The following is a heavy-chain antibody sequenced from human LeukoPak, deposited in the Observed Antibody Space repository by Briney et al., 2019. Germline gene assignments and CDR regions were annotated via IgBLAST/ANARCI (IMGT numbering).Heavy chain of an antibody. CDR3: ARGSGNYFLDY. J-gene: IGHJ4*02. V-gene: IGHV3-7*01. CDR2: IQPDGSEK. Sequence: GGSLRLSCAASGFTLSNYWMSWVRQAPGKGLEWVADIQPDGSEKYYVDSVKGRFTISRDNARNSLYLQLNSLRAEDTAFYYCARGSGNYFLDYWGQGTLATVSS. CDR1: GFTLSNYW. D-gene: IGHD1-26*01.